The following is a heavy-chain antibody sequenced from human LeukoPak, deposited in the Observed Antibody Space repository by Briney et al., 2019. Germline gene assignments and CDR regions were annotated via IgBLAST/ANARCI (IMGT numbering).Heavy chain of an antibody. V-gene: IGHV3-23*01. CDR2: LSGSGGST. J-gene: IGHJ4*02. CDR3: AKGEYQLLHPTLFDY. CDR1: GFTVSSNY. Sequence: GGSLRLSCAASGFTVSSNYMSWVRQAPGKGLEWVSALSGSGGSTYYADSVKGRFTISRDNSKKMLSLQMNSLRAEDTAVYYCAKGEYQLLHPTLFDYWGQGTLVTVSS. D-gene: IGHD2-2*01.